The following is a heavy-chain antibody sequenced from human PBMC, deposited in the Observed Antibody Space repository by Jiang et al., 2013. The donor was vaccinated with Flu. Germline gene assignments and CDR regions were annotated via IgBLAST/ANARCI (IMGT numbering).Heavy chain of an antibody. CDR1: GFSLSDNGMS. CDR3: VKDTSGHA. V-gene: IGHV2-5*02. J-gene: IGHJ5*02. CDR2: VYWDDDK. Sequence: KPTQTLTLTCTFSGFSLSDNGMSVGWVRQLPGKAPEWLAIVYWDDDKLYRPSLKSRLNITKDTSKSQVVLTMTHMDPVDTATYYCVKDTSGHAWGPGTPVTVSS. D-gene: IGHD3-22*01.